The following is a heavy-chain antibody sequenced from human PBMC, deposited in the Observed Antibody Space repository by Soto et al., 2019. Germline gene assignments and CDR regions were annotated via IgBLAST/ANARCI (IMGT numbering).Heavy chain of an antibody. V-gene: IGHV4-34*01. CDR1: GGSFSGYY. D-gene: IGHD6-13*01. Sequence: SETLSLTCAVYGGSFSGYYWSWIRQPPGKGLEWIGEINHSGSTNYNPSLKSRVTISVDTSKNQFSLKLSSVTAADTAVYYCARWYSSSWIGWFDPWGQGTLVTVS. CDR3: ARWYSSSWIGWFDP. J-gene: IGHJ5*02. CDR2: INHSGST.